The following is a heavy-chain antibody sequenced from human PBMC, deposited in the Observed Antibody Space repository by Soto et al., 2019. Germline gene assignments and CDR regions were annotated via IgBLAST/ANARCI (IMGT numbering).Heavy chain of an antibody. CDR3: ARLYYDYV. CDR2: VSMDSDTI. D-gene: IGHD3-3*01. V-gene: IGHV3-48*02. Sequence: QPGGSLRLPCTASGFDFSTYSMNWVRQAPGKGLEWIAYVSMDSDTIHYAVSVKGRFTISRDDAENSLYLQMNSLRDEETATYYCARLYYDYVWGQGTTVTVSS. J-gene: IGHJ6*02. CDR1: GFDFSTYS.